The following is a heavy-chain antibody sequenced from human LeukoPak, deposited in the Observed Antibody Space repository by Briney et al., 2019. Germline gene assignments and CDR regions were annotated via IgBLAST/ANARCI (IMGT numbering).Heavy chain of an antibody. D-gene: IGHD6-13*01. V-gene: IGHV3-48*04. CDR1: GFTFSSYS. J-gene: IGHJ4*02. Sequence: GGSLRLSCAASGFTFSSYSMNWVRQAPGKGLEWVSYISSSSSTIYYADSVKGRFTISRDNAKNSLYLQMNSLSAEDTAVYYCAAEKPTGYSGCLYWGQGTLVTVSS. CDR2: ISSSSSTI. CDR3: AAEKPTGYSGCLY.